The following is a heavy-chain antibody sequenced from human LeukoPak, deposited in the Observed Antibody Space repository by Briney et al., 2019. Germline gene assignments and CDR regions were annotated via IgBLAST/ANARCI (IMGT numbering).Heavy chain of an antibody. CDR1: GFTFSSYG. J-gene: IGHJ4*02. CDR3: AKNYGDYYFVY. Sequence: GGSLRLSCAASGFTFSSYGMHWVRQAPGKGLEWVAVISYDGSNKYYADSVKGRFTISRDNSKNTLYLQMNSLRAEDTAVYYCAKNYGDYYFVYWGQGTLVTVSS. CDR2: ISYDGSNK. D-gene: IGHD4-17*01. V-gene: IGHV3-30*18.